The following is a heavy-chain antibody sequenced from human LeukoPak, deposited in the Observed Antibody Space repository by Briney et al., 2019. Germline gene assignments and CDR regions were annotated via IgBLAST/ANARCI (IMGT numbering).Heavy chain of an antibody. D-gene: IGHD3-3*01. CDR3: ARDRDDFWSGYADY. Sequence: PGGSLRLSCAASGFTFSSYSMNWVRQAPGKGLEWVSYISSSSSTMYYADSVKGRFTISRDNAKNSLYLQMNSLRAEDTAVYYCARDRDDFWSGYADYWGQGTLVTVSS. CDR2: ISSSSSTM. CDR1: GFTFSSYS. J-gene: IGHJ4*02. V-gene: IGHV3-48*01.